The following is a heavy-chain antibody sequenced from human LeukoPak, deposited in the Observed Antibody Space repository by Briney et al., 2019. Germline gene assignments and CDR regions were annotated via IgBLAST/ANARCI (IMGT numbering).Heavy chain of an antibody. CDR2: ISGSCGST. V-gene: IGHV3-23*01. Sequence: PGGSLRLSCASSGFTFNSYAMSWVRQAPGKGLEGVSAISGSCGSTYYADSVKGRFTISRHNSKNTLYLPVDSLRAEDAAVYYCAKQVVIVVVPAAILDWGQGTLVTVSS. J-gene: IGHJ4*02. D-gene: IGHD2-2*02. CDR1: GFTFNSYA. CDR3: AKQVVIVVVPAAILD.